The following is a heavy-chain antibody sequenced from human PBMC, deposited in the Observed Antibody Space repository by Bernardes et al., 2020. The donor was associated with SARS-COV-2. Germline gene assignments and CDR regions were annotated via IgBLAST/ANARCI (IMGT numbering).Heavy chain of an antibody. CDR2: ISGSGGST. D-gene: IGHD3-22*01. Sequence: GWSLSLSCAASGFTFSSYAMSWVRQAPGKGLEWVSAISGSGGSTYYADSVKGRFTISRDNSKNTLYLQMNSLRAEDTAVYYCAKDGELGYYDSSGYYPSFDYWGQGTLVTVSS. CDR3: AKDGELGYYDSSGYYPSFDY. V-gene: IGHV3-23*01. J-gene: IGHJ4*02. CDR1: GFTFSSYA.